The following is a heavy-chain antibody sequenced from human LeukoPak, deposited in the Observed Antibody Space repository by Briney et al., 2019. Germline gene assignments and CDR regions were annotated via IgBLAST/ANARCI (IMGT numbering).Heavy chain of an antibody. CDR2: IFYSGST. V-gene: IGHV4-39*07. D-gene: IGHD1-7*01. CDR1: SGSISTSNYY. J-gene: IGHJ5*02. Sequence: SETLSLTCTVSSGSISTSNYYWGWVRQPPGKALEWIGNIFYSGSTYYSPSLKSRVTISVDTSKNQFSLKLSSVTAADTAVYYCARGVGPYNWNSNWFDPWGQGTLVTVSS. CDR3: ARGVGPYNWNSNWFDP.